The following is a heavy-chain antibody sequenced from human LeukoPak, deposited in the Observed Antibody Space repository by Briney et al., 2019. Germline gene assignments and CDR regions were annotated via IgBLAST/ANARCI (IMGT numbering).Heavy chain of an antibody. Sequence: PSETLSLTCAVYGGSFSGYYWSWIRQPPGKGLEWIGEINHSGSTNYNPSLKSRVTISVDTSKNQFSLKLSSVTAADTAVYYCARGDTAMSDAFDIWGQGTIVTVSS. CDR3: ARGDTAMSDAFDI. CDR2: INHSGST. V-gene: IGHV4-34*01. D-gene: IGHD5-18*01. CDR1: GGSFSGYY. J-gene: IGHJ3*02.